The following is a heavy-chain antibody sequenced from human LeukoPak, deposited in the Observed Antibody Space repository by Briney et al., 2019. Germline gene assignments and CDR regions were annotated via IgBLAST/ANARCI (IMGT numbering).Heavy chain of an antibody. V-gene: IGHV1-46*01. CDR1: GYTFTSYY. J-gene: IGHJ3*02. Sequence: GASVKVSCKASGYTFTSYYMHWVRQAPGQGLEWMGIINPSGGSTNYAQKLQGRVTMTTDTSTSTAYMELRSLRSDDTAVYYCARIAVAGSTYDAFDIWGQGTMVTVSS. CDR3: ARIAVAGSTYDAFDI. CDR2: INPSGGST. D-gene: IGHD6-19*01.